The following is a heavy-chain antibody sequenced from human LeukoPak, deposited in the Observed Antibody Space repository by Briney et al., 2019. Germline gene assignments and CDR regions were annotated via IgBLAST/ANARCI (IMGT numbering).Heavy chain of an antibody. CDR2: ITTSSSHI. Sequence: GGSLRLSCAASGFTFSSYTMNWVRQAPGKGLEWVSSITTSSSHIYYADSLKGRFTISRDNAKNSLYLQMNSLRAEDTAVYYCARVDRLGDYYYYTAVWGKGTTVTVSS. J-gene: IGHJ6*03. D-gene: IGHD3-22*01. CDR1: GFTFSSYT. CDR3: ARVDRLGDYYYYTAV. V-gene: IGHV3-21*01.